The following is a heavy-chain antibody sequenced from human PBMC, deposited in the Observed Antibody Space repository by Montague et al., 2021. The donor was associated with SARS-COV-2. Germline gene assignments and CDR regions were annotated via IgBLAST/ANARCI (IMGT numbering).Heavy chain of an antibody. CDR1: GDSVVDHSAT. J-gene: IGHJ3*01. Sequence: CAISGDSVVDHSATWDWHTQSLPTRFEFLCRTQYASTQYETYAVSVQSRITITADTSKNQFSLHLNSVTPEDTDVYYCARDLYWAFDAWGLGTTVTVSA. V-gene: IGHV6-1*01. CDR3: ARDLYWAFDA. D-gene: IGHD2-8*02. CDR2: TQYASTQYE.